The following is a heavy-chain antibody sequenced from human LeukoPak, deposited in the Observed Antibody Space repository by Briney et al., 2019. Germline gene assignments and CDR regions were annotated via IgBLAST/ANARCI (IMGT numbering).Heavy chain of an antibody. V-gene: IGHV4-38-2*02. D-gene: IGHD3-22*01. J-gene: IGHJ4*02. CDR3: ARGRNYYDSSVDY. CDR2: IYHRGST. Sequence: SETLSLTCTVSGYSISNGYYWGWIRPPPGKGLEWVGSIYHRGSTNYNPSLKSRVTISVDTSKNQFSLKLSSVTAADTAVYYCARGRNYYDSSVDYWGQGTLVTVSS. CDR1: GYSISNGYY.